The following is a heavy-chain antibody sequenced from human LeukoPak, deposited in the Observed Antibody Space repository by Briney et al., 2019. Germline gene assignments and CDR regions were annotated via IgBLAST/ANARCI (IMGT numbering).Heavy chain of an antibody. J-gene: IGHJ3*02. D-gene: IGHD2-15*01. V-gene: IGHV3-30*04. CDR1: GFTFSSYA. Sequence: GRSLRLSCAASGFTFSSYAMHWVRQAPGKGLEWVAVISYDGSNKYYADSVKGRFTISRDNSKNTLYLQMNSLKAENTAVYYCAKDEYASGGSCYSGISGDAFDIWGQGTMVTVSS. CDR3: AKDEYASGGSCYSGISGDAFDI. CDR2: ISYDGSNK.